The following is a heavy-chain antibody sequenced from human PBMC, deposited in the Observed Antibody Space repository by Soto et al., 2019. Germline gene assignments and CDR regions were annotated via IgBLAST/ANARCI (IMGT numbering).Heavy chain of an antibody. J-gene: IGHJ3*02. D-gene: IGHD3-9*01. Sequence: QLQQWGAGLLKPSETLSLTCVVSGGSFSTYYYNWIRQSPGKGLEWIGEINHSGSNNYSPSLKSRVTMSLDTSKNQFSLKRTSVTAADTAVYYCARGGSNDWQVAFDIWAQGTMVTVSS. CDR2: INHSGSN. CDR3: ARGGSNDWQVAFDI. CDR1: GGSFSTYY. V-gene: IGHV4-34*01.